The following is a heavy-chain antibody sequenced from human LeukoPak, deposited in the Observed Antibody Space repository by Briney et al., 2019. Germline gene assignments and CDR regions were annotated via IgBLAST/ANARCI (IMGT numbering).Heavy chain of an antibody. CDR3: ARGPGWGSYRPFDY. CDR2: INPNTGST. V-gene: IGHV1-46*01. J-gene: IGHJ4*02. D-gene: IGHD3-16*02. Sequence: ASVKVSCKASGYTFTNYYMHWVRQAPGQGVEWMALINPNTGSTSYPQKFQGRVNVTRDTSTSTLYMELSSLRSEDTAAYYCARGPGWGSYRPFDYWGQGTLVTVSS. CDR1: GYTFTNYY.